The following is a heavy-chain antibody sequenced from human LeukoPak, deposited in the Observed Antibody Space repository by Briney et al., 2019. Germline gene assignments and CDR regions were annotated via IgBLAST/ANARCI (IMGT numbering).Heavy chain of an antibody. V-gene: IGHV3-30-3*01. J-gene: IGHJ4*02. Sequence: GGSLRLSCAASGFNFSHYPLHWVRQAPGKGLEWVAVISFDGSKKYYAASVKGRFTISRDNSKNTVYLQMISLRVEDTAVYYCAGTRVSGIDYWGQGTLVTVSS. D-gene: IGHD6-6*01. CDR3: AGTRVSGIDY. CDR1: GFNFSHYP. CDR2: ISFDGSKK.